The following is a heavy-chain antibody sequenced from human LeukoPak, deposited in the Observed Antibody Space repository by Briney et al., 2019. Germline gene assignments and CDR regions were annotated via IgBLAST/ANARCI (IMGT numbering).Heavy chain of an antibody. CDR2: INWNGGRT. CDR1: GFTFDDYG. Sequence: GGSLRLSCAASGFTFDDYGMSWVRHGPGKGLEWVSEINWNGGRTGYAASVKGRFTISRDNAKNSLYLQMNSLRAEDTALYYCARDRFLRRPEPADYWGQGTLVTVSS. CDR3: ARDRFLRRPEPADY. J-gene: IGHJ4*02. D-gene: IGHD3-16*01. V-gene: IGHV3-20*04.